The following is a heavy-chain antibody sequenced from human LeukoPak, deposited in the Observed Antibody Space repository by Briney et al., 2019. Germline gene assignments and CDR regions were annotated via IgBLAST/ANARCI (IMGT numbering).Heavy chain of an antibody. CDR3: ARDPGGDSSGYT. D-gene: IGHD3-22*01. CDR2: ISSGGTTL. CDR1: GFTFSSYE. J-gene: IGHJ5*02. Sequence: PGGSLRLSCAASGFTFSSYEMNWVRQAPGKGLEWVSYISSGGTTLYYADSVKGRFTISRDNVKNSLYLQMNSLSAEDTGVYYCARDPGGDSSGYTWGQGTLVTVSS. V-gene: IGHV3-48*03.